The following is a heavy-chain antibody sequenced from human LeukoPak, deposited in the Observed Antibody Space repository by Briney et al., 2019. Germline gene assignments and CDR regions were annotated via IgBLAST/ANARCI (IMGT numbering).Heavy chain of an antibody. CDR3: ARGVDLLAFDI. V-gene: IGHV3-53*01. Sequence: GGSLRLSCAASGFNVSSHYMSWVRQAPGKGLEWVSVIYSGGSTYYADSVKGRFTISRDNSKNTLYLQMNSLRAEDTAVYYCARGVDLLAFDIWGQGTMVTVSS. CDR1: GFNVSSHY. J-gene: IGHJ3*02. D-gene: IGHD3-3*01. CDR2: IYSGGST.